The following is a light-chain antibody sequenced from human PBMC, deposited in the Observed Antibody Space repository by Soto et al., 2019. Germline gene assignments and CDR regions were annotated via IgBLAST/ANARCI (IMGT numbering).Light chain of an antibody. CDR1: SSDVGGYNY. CDR2: EVS. J-gene: IGLJ2*01. Sequence: QSALTQPPSASGSPGQSVTISCTGTSSDVGGYNYVSWYQQHPGKAPKFMIYEVSKRPSGVPDRFSGSKSGNTASLTVSGLQAEDEAAYYCSSYAGRTVIFGGGTQRTVL. V-gene: IGLV2-8*01. CDR3: SSYAGRTVI.